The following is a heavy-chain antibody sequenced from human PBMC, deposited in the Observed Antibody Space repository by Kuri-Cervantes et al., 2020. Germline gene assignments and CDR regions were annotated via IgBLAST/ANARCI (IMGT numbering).Heavy chain of an antibody. CDR1: GFTFRSYA. V-gene: IGHV3-23*01. D-gene: IGHD5-24*01. CDR2: ISGIGGNR. CDR3: AKGDYYYYYLDV. Sequence: LSLTCAASGFTFRSYAMTWVRQAPGKGLEWVSGISGIGGNRYYAESVKGRFTISRDNSKNTLYLQMNSLRAEDTAVYYCAKGDYYYYYLDVWGKGTTVTVSS. J-gene: IGHJ6*03.